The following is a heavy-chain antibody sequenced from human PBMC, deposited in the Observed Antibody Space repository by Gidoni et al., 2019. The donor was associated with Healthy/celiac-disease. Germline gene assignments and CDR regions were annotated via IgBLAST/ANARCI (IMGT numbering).Heavy chain of an antibody. CDR1: GGSISSSSYY. D-gene: IGHD3-22*01. Sequence: QLQLQESGPGLVKPSETLSLTCTVSGGSISSSSYYWGWIRQPPGKGREWIGSIYYSGSTYYNPSLKSRVTISVDTSKNQFSLKLSSVTAADTAVYYCARLDDDSSGYYWGAFDIWGQGTMVTVSS. CDR3: ARLDDDSSGYYWGAFDI. V-gene: IGHV4-39*01. J-gene: IGHJ3*02. CDR2: IYYSGST.